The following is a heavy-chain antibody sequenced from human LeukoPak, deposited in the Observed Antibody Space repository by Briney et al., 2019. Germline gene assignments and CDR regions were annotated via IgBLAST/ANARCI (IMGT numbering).Heavy chain of an antibody. D-gene: IGHD6-13*01. CDR3: ARSGGSSSWYVFSTFDI. Sequence: SETLSLTCTVSGGSISSYYWSWIRQPAGKGLEWIGRIYTSGSTNYNPSLKSRVTMSVDTSKNQFSLKLSSVTAADTAVYYCARSGGSSSWYVFSTFDIWGQGTMVTVSS. J-gene: IGHJ3*02. CDR2: IYTSGST. V-gene: IGHV4-4*07. CDR1: GGSISSYY.